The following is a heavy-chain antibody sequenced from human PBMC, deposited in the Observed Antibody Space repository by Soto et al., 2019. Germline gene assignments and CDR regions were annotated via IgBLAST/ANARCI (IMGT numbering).Heavy chain of an antibody. CDR2: IYWDEDK. Sequence: QITLKESGPTLVKPTQTLTLTCTFSGFSLRTRGVAVGWFRQPPGKALEWLALIYWDEDKWYSPSLKSRLTIADDTSKNQVVLTMTNVDPVDTATYYCEHRPRGYAYYFDYWGQGILVTVSS. J-gene: IGHJ4*02. D-gene: IGHD5-12*01. CDR3: EHRPRGYAYYFDY. CDR1: GFSLRTRGVA. V-gene: IGHV2-5*02.